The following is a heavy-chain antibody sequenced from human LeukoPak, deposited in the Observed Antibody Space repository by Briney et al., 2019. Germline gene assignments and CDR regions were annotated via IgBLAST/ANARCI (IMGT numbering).Heavy chain of an antibody. V-gene: IGHV3-21*01. CDR3: ARDPYSGGYGDYYYYYMDV. CDR2: ISSSSSYI. D-gene: IGHD1-26*01. Sequence: GRSLRLSCAASGFTFSSYWMSWVRQAPGKGLEWVSSISSSSSYIYYADSVKGRFTISRDNAKNSLYLQINSLRAEDTAVYYCARDPYSGGYGDYYYYYMDVWGKGTTVTISS. J-gene: IGHJ6*03. CDR1: GFTFSSYW.